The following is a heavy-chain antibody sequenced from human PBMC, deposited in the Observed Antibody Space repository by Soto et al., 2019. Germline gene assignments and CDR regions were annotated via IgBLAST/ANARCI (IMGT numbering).Heavy chain of an antibody. J-gene: IGHJ5*02. V-gene: IGHV4-59*01. CDR2: IYYSVST. CDR3: ARERTEIVGNWFDP. D-gene: IGHD3-16*02. CDR1: GGSISSYY. Sequence: PSETLSLTCTVSGGSISSYYWSWIRQPPGKGLEWIGYIYYSVSTNYNPSLKSRVTISVDTSKNQFSLKLSSVTAADTAVYYCARERTEIVGNWFDPWGQGTLVTVSS.